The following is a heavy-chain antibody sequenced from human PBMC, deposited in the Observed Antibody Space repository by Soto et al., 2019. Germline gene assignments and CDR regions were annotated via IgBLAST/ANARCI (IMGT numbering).Heavy chain of an antibody. CDR2: FDPEDGET. V-gene: IGHV1-24*01. CDR3: ATDLSEGYYDSSGYYLQG. D-gene: IGHD3-22*01. Sequence: GASVKVSCKVSGYTLTELSMHWVRQAPGKGLEWMGGFDPEDGETIYAQKFQGRVNMTEDTSTDTAYMELSSLRSEDTAVYYCATDLSEGYYDSSGYYLQGWGQGTLVTVSS. J-gene: IGHJ4*02. CDR1: GYTLTELS.